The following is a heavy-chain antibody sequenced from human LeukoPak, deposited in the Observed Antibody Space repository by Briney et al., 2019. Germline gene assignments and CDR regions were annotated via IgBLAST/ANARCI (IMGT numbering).Heavy chain of an antibody. Sequence: SETLSLTCTVSGGSIRSHYWSWIRQPAGKGLEWIGRIYTSGSTNYNPSLKSRVTLSVDTSKNHFSLKVSSVTAADTAVYYCARSYNYGSGSYSGFGYWGQGTLVTVSS. CDR2: IYTSGST. CDR3: ARSYNYGSGSYSGFGY. CDR1: GGSIRSHY. J-gene: IGHJ4*02. V-gene: IGHV4-4*07. D-gene: IGHD3-10*01.